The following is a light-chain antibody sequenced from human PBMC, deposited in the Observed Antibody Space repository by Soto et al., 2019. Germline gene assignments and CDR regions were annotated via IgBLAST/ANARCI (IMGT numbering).Light chain of an antibody. Sequence: QSVLTQPASVSGSPGQSITISCTGTSRDVGGYNYVSWYQQHPGKAPKLMIYEVSNRPSGVSNRFSGSKSGNTASLTISGLQAEDEADYYCSSYTSSSTLFVVFGGGTKVTVL. CDR1: SRDVGGYNY. J-gene: IGLJ2*01. V-gene: IGLV2-14*01. CDR3: SSYTSSSTLFVV. CDR2: EVS.